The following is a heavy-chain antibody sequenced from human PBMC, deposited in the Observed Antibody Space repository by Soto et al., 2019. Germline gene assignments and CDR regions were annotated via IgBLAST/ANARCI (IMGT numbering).Heavy chain of an antibody. CDR3: ARDRGGLRYFDWPWFDP. D-gene: IGHD3-9*01. CDR2: IYTSGRT. CDR1: GGSISSYY. V-gene: IGHV4-4*07. Sequence: SETLSLTCTASGGSISSYYCSWIRQPAGKGLEWIGRIYTSGRTNYNPSLKSRVTMSVDTSKNQFSLKLSSVTAADTAVYYCARDRGGLRYFDWPWFDPWGQGTLVTVSS. J-gene: IGHJ5*02.